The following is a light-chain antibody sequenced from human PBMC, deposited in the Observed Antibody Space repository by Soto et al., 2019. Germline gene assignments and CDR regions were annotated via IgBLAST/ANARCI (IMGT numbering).Light chain of an antibody. CDR3: QQHYSDPLT. CDR1: QSVLYSSKNKNS. J-gene: IGKJ4*01. V-gene: IGKV4-1*01. Sequence: DIVMTQSPDSLAVSLGERATINCKSSQSVLYSSKNKNSLVWYQQKPGQPPKLLIYWASTRESGVPDRFSGSGSGTDFTLTISSLQAEDVAVYYCQQHYSDPLTFGGATKVEIK. CDR2: WAS.